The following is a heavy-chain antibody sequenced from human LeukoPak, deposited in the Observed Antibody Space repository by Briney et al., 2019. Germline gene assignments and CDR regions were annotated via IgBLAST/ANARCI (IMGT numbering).Heavy chain of an antibody. CDR1: AGSFSGYY. CDR3: ARAWELRWLQWYDAFDI. Sequence: PSETLSLTCAVYAGSFSGYYWSWIRQPPGKVMKRIGEINHSGRTNYNPCLKSRVTISVDTSKDQFFLKLSFVTAADTAVYYCARAWELRWLQWYDAFDIWGQGTMVTVSS. D-gene: IGHD5-24*01. J-gene: IGHJ3*02. V-gene: IGHV4-34*01. CDR2: INHSGRT.